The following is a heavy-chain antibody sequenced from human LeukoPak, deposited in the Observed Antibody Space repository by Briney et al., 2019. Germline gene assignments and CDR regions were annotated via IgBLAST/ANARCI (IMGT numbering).Heavy chain of an antibody. CDR1: GFTFSSYA. Sequence: PGGSLRLSCAASGFTFSSYAMSWVRQAPGKGLEWVSAISGSGGSTYYADSVKGRFTISRDNSKNTLYLQMNSLRAEDTAVYYCAKDKRAVSSGWLDYWGQGTLVTVSS. CDR3: AKDKRAVSSGWLDY. J-gene: IGHJ4*02. D-gene: IGHD6-19*01. CDR2: ISGSGGST. V-gene: IGHV3-23*01.